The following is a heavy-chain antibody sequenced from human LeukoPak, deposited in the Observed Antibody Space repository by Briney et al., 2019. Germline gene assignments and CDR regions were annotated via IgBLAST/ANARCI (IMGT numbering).Heavy chain of an antibody. J-gene: IGHJ5*02. V-gene: IGHV3-7*04. Sequence: GGSLGLSCAASGFTFSSYWMTWVRQAPGRGLEWVANIKQDSSERYYVDSVKGRFTISRDNANNSLFLRMNSLRGEDTAVYYCARGFRGANWFDPWGQGTLVTVSS. CDR3: ARGFRGANWFDP. CDR1: GFTFSSYW. CDR2: IKQDSSER. D-gene: IGHD3-10*01.